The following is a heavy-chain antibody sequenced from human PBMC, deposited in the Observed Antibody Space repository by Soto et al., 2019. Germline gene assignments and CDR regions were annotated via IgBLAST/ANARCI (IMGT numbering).Heavy chain of an antibody. V-gene: IGHV3-30-3*01. J-gene: IGHJ6*02. CDR3: ARDLYCSGGSCYSGIDYYYYGMDV. CDR2: ISYDGSNK. CDR1: GFTFSSYA. Sequence: GGSLRLSCAASGFTFSSYAMHWVRQAPGKGLEWVAVISYDGSNKYYADSVKGRFTISRDNSKNTLYLQMNSLRAEDTAVYYCARDLYCSGGSCYSGIDYYYYGMDVWGQGTTVTVSS. D-gene: IGHD2-15*01.